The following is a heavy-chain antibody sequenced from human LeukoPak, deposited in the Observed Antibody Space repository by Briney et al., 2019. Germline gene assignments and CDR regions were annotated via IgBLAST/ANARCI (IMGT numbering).Heavy chain of an antibody. D-gene: IGHD3-9*01. CDR1: GGSISSSSYY. V-gene: IGHV4-39*01. CDR3: ARQGANYDILTGYSARDASDI. CDR2: IYYSGST. Sequence: SETLSLTCTVSGGSISSSSYYWGWIRQPPGKGLEWIGSIYYSGSTYYNPSLKSRVTISVDTSKNQSSLKLSSVTAADTAVYYCARQGANYDILTGYSARDASDIWGQGTMVTVSS. J-gene: IGHJ3*02.